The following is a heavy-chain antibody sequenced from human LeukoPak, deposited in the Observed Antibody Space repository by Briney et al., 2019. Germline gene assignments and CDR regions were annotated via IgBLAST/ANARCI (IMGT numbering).Heavy chain of an antibody. CDR1: GFIFSSYG. D-gene: IGHD2-2*01. V-gene: IGHV3-30*02. CDR2: IRYDGSNK. J-gene: IGHJ4*02. Sequence: GGSLRLSCAASGFIFSSYGMHSLRQAPGKGLEWVAFIRYDGSNKYYADSVKGRFTISRDNSKNTLYLQMNSLRAEDTAVYYSAKERPPFVVLPAALDYWPQGTLVTVSS. CDR3: AKERPPFVVLPAALDY.